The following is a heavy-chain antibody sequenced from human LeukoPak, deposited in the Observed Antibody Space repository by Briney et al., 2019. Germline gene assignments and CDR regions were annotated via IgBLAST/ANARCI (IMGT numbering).Heavy chain of an antibody. CDR2: INLSGGST. CDR1: GYTFTRNY. D-gene: IGHD2-15*01. Sequence: ASVKVSCKASGYTFTRNYMHWVRQAPGQGFEWMGIINLSGGSTSYAQKFQGRVNMTRDMSTSTVYMELTSLRSEDTAVYYCARAEVTRYCSGGSCYPFDYWGQGTLVTVSS. V-gene: IGHV1-46*01. CDR3: ARAEVTRYCSGGSCYPFDY. J-gene: IGHJ4*02.